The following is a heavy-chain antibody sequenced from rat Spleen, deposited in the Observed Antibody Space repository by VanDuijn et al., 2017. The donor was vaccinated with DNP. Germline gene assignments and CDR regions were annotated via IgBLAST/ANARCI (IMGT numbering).Heavy chain of an antibody. CDR3: ARLLTGRAYYFDY. D-gene: IGHD5-1*01. CDR1: GFTFRDFY. V-gene: IGHV5S11*01. Sequence: EVQLVESGGGLVQPGRSLKLSCAASGFTFRDFYMAWVRQAPKKGLEWVASISTGGVNTYYRDSVKGRFTISRDNAKSTLYLQMDSLRSEETATYYCARLLTGRAYYFDYWGQGVMVTVSS. J-gene: IGHJ2*01. CDR2: ISTGGVNT.